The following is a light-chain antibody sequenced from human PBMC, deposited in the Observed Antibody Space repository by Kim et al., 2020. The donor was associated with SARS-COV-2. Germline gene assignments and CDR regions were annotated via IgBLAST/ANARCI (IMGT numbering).Light chain of an antibody. CDR2: DAS. CDR3: QQYGSSPT. CDR1: QSVSSNY. Sequence: LSPGERATLSGRASQSVSSNYLAWYQQKPGQAPRLLIYDASSRATGIPDRFSGSGSGTDFTLTISRLEPEDFAVYYCQQYGSSPTFGGGTKVDIK. J-gene: IGKJ4*01. V-gene: IGKV3-20*01.